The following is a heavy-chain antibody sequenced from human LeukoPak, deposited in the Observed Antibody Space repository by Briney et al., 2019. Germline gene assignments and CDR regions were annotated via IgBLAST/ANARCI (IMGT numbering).Heavy chain of an antibody. CDR3: ASYTGIYFELEY. V-gene: IGHV4-59*01. Sequence: EPLSLTCTVSGGSNSSYYRSWVRQPPGKGLEWSGYIYCSGVTNYNPSLKSRVTISVDTSKNQFSLKLSSVTAADTAVYYCASYTGIYFELEYWGEGSLVTVSS. CDR1: GGSNSSYY. CDR2: IYCSGVT. D-gene: IGHD2-2*02. J-gene: IGHJ4*02.